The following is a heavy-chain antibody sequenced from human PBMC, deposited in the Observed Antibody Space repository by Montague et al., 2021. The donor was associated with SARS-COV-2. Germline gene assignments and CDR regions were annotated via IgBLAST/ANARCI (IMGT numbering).Heavy chain of an antibody. D-gene: IGHD6-19*01. CDR1: GDSISSYF. Sequence: SETLSLTCTVSGDSISSYFWSWIRQPAGKGLEWIGRIYITGTSQYNSNYNPSLKSRVTMSVDTSKNHFSLRLNSVTAADSAVYYCARSPHIAGSGWSYYFDNWGQGTLVTVSA. J-gene: IGHJ4*02. CDR3: ARSPHIAGSGWSYYFDN. V-gene: IGHV4-4*07. CDR2: IYITGTSQYNS.